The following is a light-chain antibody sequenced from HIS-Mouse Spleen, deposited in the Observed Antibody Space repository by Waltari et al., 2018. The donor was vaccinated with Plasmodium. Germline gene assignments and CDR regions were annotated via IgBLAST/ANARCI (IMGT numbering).Light chain of an antibody. V-gene: IGLV4-69*01. CDR3: QTWGTGIRV. CDR1: SGHSSYA. J-gene: IGLJ3*02. CDR2: LNSDGSH. Sequence: RSGHSSYAIAWHQQQPEKGPRYLMKLNSDGSHSKGDGIPDRFSGSSSGAERYLTISSLQSEDEADYYCQTWGTGIRVFGGGTKLTVL.